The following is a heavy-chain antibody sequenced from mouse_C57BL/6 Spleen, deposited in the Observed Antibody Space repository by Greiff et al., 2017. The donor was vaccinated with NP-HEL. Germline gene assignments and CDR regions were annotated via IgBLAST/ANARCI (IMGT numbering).Heavy chain of an antibody. J-gene: IGHJ1*03. V-gene: IGHV1-18*01. CDR1: GYTFTDYN. CDR3: ARYYCSSYAWYFDF. Sequence: EVQLQQSGPELVEPGASVKIPCKASGYTFTDYNMDWVKQSPGKSLEWIGDINPNNGGTIYNQKFKGKATLTVDKSSSTAYLQLLSLPSQDTSVYYSARYYCSSYAWYFDFWCTATSVTFSS. D-gene: IGHD1-1*01. CDR2: INPNNGGT.